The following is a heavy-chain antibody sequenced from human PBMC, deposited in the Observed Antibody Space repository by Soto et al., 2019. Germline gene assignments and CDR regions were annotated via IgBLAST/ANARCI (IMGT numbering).Heavy chain of an antibody. J-gene: IGHJ4*02. CDR2: MSPDTGHT. CDR3: ASSPENAPFHY. CDR1: GYTFSTYD. V-gene: IGHV1-8*01. Sequence: ASVKVSCKTSGYTFSTYDINWVRQATGQGLEWMGWMSPDTGHTGYAQSFQGRVTMTWNISISTAYMELTSLRSEDTAVYFCASSPENAPFHYWGQGTPVTVSS.